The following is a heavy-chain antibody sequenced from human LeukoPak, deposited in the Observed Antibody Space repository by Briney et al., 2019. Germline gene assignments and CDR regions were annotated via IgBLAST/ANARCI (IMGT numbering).Heavy chain of an antibody. D-gene: IGHD3-10*01. CDR3: ARDSVAYGSGSYPNY. J-gene: IGHJ4*02. Sequence: GGSLRLSCAASGFTFSSYSMNWVRQAPGKGLEWVAVISYDGSNKYYADSVKGRFTISRDNSKNTLYLQMNSLRAEDTAVYYCARDSVAYGSGSYPNYWGQGTLVTVSS. CDR2: ISYDGSNK. CDR1: GFTFSSYS. V-gene: IGHV3-30*03.